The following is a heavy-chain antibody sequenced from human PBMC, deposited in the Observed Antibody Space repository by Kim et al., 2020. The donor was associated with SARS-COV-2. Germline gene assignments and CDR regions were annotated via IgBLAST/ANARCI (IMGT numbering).Heavy chain of an antibody. D-gene: IGHD1-7*01. CDR3: ARSGQDINWSYNY. Sequence: GGSLRLSCAASGFTFSLHAMSWVRQAPGKGLEWVSTINESGGRTFYADSVKGRFTIFRDNSKNTLSLEMNSLRAEDTAVYYCARSGQDINWSYNYWGQGTLVTVSS. V-gene: IGHV3-23*01. CDR2: INESGGRT. J-gene: IGHJ4*02. CDR1: GFTFSLHA.